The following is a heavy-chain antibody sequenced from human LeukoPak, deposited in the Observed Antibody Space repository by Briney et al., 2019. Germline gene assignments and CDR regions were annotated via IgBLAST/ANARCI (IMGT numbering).Heavy chain of an antibody. J-gene: IGHJ4*02. V-gene: IGHV4-34*01. CDR1: GGSFSGYY. D-gene: IGHD2-2*01. Sequence: SETLSLTCAVYGGSFSGYYWSWIRQPPGKGLDWIGTISHSGRTYYSSSLNSRVSISLDSSKNQLSLKLTSVTAADTAVYYCAGQDIVVVPLQSAFPAYWGQGALVTVSS. CDR2: ISHSGRT. CDR3: AGQDIVVVPLQSAFPAY.